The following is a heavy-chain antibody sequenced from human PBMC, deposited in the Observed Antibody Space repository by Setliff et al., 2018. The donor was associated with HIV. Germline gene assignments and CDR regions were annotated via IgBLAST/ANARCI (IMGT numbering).Heavy chain of an antibody. CDR2: ISAYNGNT. V-gene: IGHV1-18*01. D-gene: IGHD3-3*01. Sequence: GASVKVSCKASGYTFTSYGISWVRQAPGQGLEWMGWISAYNGNTHYAQRLQGRVTITTDTSTRTAYMELRSLRSDDTAVYYCARQFLDWSNDYYSRYYMDVWGKGTTVTVSS. CDR1: GYTFTSYG. J-gene: IGHJ6*03. CDR3: ARQFLDWSNDYYSRYYMDV.